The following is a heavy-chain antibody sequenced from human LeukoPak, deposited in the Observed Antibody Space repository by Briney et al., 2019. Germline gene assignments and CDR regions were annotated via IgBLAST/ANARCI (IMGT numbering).Heavy chain of an antibody. CDR2: IYSGGST. CDR3: ARYREMATRRGYFDY. J-gene: IGHJ4*02. Sequence: GGSLRLSCAASGFTVSSNYMSWVRQAPGKGLEWVSVIYSGGSTYYADSVKGRFTISRDNSKNTLYLQMNSLRAEDTAVYYCARYREMATRRGYFDYWGQGTLVTVSS. CDR1: GFTVSSNY. V-gene: IGHV3-66*01. D-gene: IGHD5-24*01.